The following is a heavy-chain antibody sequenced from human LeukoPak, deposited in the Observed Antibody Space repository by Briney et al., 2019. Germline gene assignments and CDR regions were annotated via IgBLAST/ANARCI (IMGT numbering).Heavy chain of an antibody. V-gene: IGHV3-21*04. D-gene: IGHD3-22*01. Sequence: PGGSLRLSCAASGFTFSNYNMNWVRQAPGKGLEWVSYISTSSSYIYYADSVKGRFTISRDNSKNTLHLQMNSLRADDTAVYYCANYWGPYYYGSSGCFDYGGQGTLVTVSS. J-gene: IGHJ4*02. CDR3: ANYWGPYYYGSSGCFDY. CDR1: GFTFSNYN. CDR2: ISTSSSYI.